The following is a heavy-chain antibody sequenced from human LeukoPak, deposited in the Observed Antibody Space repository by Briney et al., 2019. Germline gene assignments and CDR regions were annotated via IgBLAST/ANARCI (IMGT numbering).Heavy chain of an antibody. V-gene: IGHV4-30-4*01. D-gene: IGHD6-25*01. CDR2: IYYSGST. CDR3: ARNAASNWFDP. CDR1: GGSISSGDYY. J-gene: IGHJ5*02. Sequence: PSQTLSLTCTVSGGSISSGDYYWSWIRQPPGKGLEWIGYIYYSGSTYYNPSLKSRVTISVDTSKYQFSLKLSSLTAADTAVYYCARNAASNWFDPWGQGTLVTVSS.